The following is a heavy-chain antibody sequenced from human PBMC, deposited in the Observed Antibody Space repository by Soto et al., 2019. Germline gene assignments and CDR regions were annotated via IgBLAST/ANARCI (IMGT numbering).Heavy chain of an antibody. V-gene: IGHV1-8*01. D-gene: IGHD3-3*01. CDR2: MNPNSGNT. CDR1: GYTFTSYD. J-gene: IGHJ6*03. CDR3: ARGGITYYDFWSGYSTNYYYYYYMDV. Sequence: SVKVSCKASGYTFTSYDINWVRQATGQGLEWMGWMNPNSGNTGYAQKFQGRVTMTRNTSISTAYMELSSLRSEDTAVYYCARGGITYYDFWSGYSTNYYYYYYMDVWGKGTTVTVSS.